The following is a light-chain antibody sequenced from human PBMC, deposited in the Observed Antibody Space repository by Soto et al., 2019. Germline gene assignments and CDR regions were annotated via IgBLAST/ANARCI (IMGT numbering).Light chain of an antibody. V-gene: IGKV1-5*03. CDR1: QSIHSW. J-gene: IGKJ1*01. Sequence: DIQMTQSPSTLSASVGDRVTITCRASQSIHSWLAWYQQKPGKAPKLLISKASSLESGVPLRFSGSGSGTEFTLTISSLQPDDFAPYYCQQYNTFSPAWTFGQGTKVEVK. CDR3: QQYNTFSPAWT. CDR2: KAS.